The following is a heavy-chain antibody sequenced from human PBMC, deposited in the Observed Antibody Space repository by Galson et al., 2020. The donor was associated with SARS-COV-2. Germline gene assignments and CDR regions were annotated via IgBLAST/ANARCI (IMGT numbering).Heavy chain of an antibody. CDR1: GFSLSTSGVG. CDR3: AHRRVLLSLFDY. D-gene: IGHD3-10*01. V-gene: IGHV2-5*02. J-gene: IGHJ4*02. Sequence: SGPTLVKPTQTLTLTCTFSGFSLSTSGVGVGWIRQPPGKALEWLALIYWDDDKRYSPSLKSRLTITKDTSKNQVVLTMTNMDPVDTATYYWAHRRVLLSLFDYWGQGTLVTGSS. CDR2: IYWDDDK.